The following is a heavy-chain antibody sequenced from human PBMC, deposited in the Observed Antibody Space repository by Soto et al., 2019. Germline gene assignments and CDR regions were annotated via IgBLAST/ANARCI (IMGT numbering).Heavy chain of an antibody. D-gene: IGHD6-19*01. CDR3: AKDGRRSAPY. CDR2: LSHDGGNT. Sequence: EVQLLESGGGLVQPGGSLRLSCATSGFTFSNYAMSWVRQTPGKGLEWVSSLSHDGGNTDYADSVKGRFTISRDNSKNTLSLQMNSLRAEDTAVYYCAKDGRRSAPYWGQGTLVTVSS. V-gene: IGHV3-23*01. CDR1: GFTFSNYA. J-gene: IGHJ4*02.